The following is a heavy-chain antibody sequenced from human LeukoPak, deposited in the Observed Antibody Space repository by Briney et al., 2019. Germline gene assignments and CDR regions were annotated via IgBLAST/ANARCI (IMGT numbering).Heavy chain of an antibody. V-gene: IGHV4-34*01. D-gene: IGHD2-2*01. Sequence: SETLSLTCAVYGGSFSGYYWSWIRQPPGKGLEWIGESNHSGSTNYNPSLKSRVTISVDTSKNQFSLKLSSVTAADTAVYYCARHWRGRSSAKSLRFDYWGQGTLVTVSS. J-gene: IGHJ4*02. CDR2: SNHSGST. CDR3: ARHWRGRSSAKSLRFDY. CDR1: GGSFSGYY.